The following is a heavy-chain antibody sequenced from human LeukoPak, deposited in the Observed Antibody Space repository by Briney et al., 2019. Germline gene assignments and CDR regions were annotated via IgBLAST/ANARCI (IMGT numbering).Heavy chain of an antibody. CDR2: INPNSGGT. D-gene: IGHD6-13*01. Sequence: ASVRVSCKASGYTFTGYYMHWVRQAPGQGLEWMGWINPNSGGTNYAQKFQGRVTITADESSNTASLDLSSLTSEDTAVYYCATDPNPYSSTSGYFDFWGQGTLVTVSS. J-gene: IGHJ4*02. CDR1: GYTFTGYY. CDR3: ATDPNPYSSTSGYFDF. V-gene: IGHV1-2*02.